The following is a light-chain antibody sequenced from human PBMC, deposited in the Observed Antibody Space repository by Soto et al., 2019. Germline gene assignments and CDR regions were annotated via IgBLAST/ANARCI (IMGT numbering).Light chain of an antibody. Sequence: EILVTQSPATLSVSPGERVTLFCRASQSISSKLAWYQQRPGQAPRLLIYGASTRATGIPSRFSGSGSGTDFTLTITSLEPEDFAVYYCQQRSVWPITFGQGTRLEIK. CDR1: QSISSK. CDR3: QQRSVWPIT. J-gene: IGKJ5*01. CDR2: GAS. V-gene: IGKV3-11*01.